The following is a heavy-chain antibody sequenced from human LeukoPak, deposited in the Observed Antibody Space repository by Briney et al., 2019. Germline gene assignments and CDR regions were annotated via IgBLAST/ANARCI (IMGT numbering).Heavy chain of an antibody. Sequence: SDSLSLTCTVSGVSIRKVGCYWSWIRQHPEKGLEWIGYIFYTGNTHYNPSLQSRVSLSIDTSANHFSLKVNSVTAADTAVYYCARVVPGYFDVWGQGSLVTVSS. J-gene: IGHJ4*02. CDR2: IFYTGNT. CDR1: GVSIRKVGCY. CDR3: ARVVPGYFDV. V-gene: IGHV4-31*03. D-gene: IGHD6-13*01.